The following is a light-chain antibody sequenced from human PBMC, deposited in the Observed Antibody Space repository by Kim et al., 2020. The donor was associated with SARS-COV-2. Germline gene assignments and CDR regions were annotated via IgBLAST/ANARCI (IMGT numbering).Light chain of an antibody. CDR1: KLGDNY. V-gene: IGLV3-1*01. CDR2: QDS. Sequence: SYELTQPPSVSVSPGQTASITCSGDKLGDNYACWYQQKPGQSPVLVIYQDSKRPSGIPERFSGSNSGNTATLTISGTQAMDEADYYCQAWDSSTGDVVFGGGTQLTVL. CDR3: QAWDSSTGDVV. J-gene: IGLJ2*01.